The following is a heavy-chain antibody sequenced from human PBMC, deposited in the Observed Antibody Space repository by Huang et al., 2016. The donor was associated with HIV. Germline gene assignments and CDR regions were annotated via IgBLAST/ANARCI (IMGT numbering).Heavy chain of an antibody. D-gene: IGHD6-6*01. Sequence: QVQLVQSGAEVKNPGASVRVSCKASGYTFTDSNLHWVRQAPGQGLEWMGWINPKGGGTIYAQRCQGRVTMTRDTTISTVHMDLRRIQSDDTAVYFCARDWSFGSSTSPADWGQGTLVTVSS. J-gene: IGHJ4*02. V-gene: IGHV1-2*02. CDR2: INPKGGGT. CDR1: GYTFTDSN. CDR3: ARDWSFGSSTSPAD.